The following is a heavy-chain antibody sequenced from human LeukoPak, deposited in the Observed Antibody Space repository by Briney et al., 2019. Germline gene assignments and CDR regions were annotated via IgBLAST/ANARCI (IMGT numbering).Heavy chain of an antibody. V-gene: IGHV3-21*01. Sequence: KTGGSLRLSCAASGFTFSSYSMNWVRQAPGKGLEWVSSISSSSSYIYYADSVKGRFTISRDNAKNSLYLQMNSLRAEDTAVYYCARGPSGIPDYWGQGTLVTVSS. D-gene: IGHD1-26*01. CDR1: GFTFSSYS. CDR2: ISSSSSYI. CDR3: ARGPSGIPDY. J-gene: IGHJ4*02.